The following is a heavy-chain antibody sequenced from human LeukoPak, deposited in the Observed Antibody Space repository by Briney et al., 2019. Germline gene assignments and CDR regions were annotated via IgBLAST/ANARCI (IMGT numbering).Heavy chain of an antibody. CDR3: ARLKGYFDY. Sequence: SGPTLVNPTQTLTLACTFSGFSLSTRGVGVGWIRQPPGKALEWLVVVYWDDDKRYNPSLKSRLTITKDTSKNQVVLTMTDMDPVDTATYYCARLKGYFDYWGQGTLVTVSS. CDR2: VYWDDDK. J-gene: IGHJ4*02. CDR1: GFSLSTRGVG. V-gene: IGHV2-5*02.